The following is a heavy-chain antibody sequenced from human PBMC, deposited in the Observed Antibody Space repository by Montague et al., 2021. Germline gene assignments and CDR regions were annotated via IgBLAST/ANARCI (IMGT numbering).Heavy chain of an antibody. D-gene: IGHD7-27*01. Sequence: SETLSLTCTVTGGSISEFYWSWIRQSPEKRLEWIGYIYDSGTTNHNPSLKSRVTISADTSMNQFSLNLRSVTAADTAVYFCARRLGIRAPFDYWGQGTLVTVSS. CDR3: ARRLGIRAPFDY. J-gene: IGHJ4*02. CDR1: GGSISEFY. CDR2: IYDSGTT. V-gene: IGHV4-59*08.